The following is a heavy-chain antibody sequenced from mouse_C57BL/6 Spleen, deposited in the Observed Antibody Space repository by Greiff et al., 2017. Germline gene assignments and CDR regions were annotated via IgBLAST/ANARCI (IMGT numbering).Heavy chain of an antibody. Sequence: LVESGAELMKPGASVKLSCKATGYTFTGYWIEWVKQRPGHGLEWIGEILPGSGSTNYNEKFKGKATFTADTSANTAYMQLSSLTTEDSAIYYCARWGSYYGNYDAMDYWGQGTSVTVSS. CDR3: ARWGSYYGNYDAMDY. CDR2: ILPGSGST. V-gene: IGHV1-9*01. D-gene: IGHD2-1*01. CDR1: GYTFTGYW. J-gene: IGHJ4*01.